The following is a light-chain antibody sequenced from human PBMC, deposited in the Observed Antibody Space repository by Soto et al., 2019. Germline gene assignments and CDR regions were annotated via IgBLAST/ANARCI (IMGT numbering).Light chain of an antibody. CDR2: GNS. CDR3: QSYGSSLSGVV. Sequence: QSVLTQPPSVSGAPGQRVTISCTGNSSSIGAGYDVHWYQQLPGAAPKLLIYGNSNRPSGVADRFSGSKSGTSASLAITGLQAEDEADYHCQSYGSSLSGVVFGGGTKLTVL. CDR1: SSSIGAGYD. V-gene: IGLV1-40*01. J-gene: IGLJ2*01.